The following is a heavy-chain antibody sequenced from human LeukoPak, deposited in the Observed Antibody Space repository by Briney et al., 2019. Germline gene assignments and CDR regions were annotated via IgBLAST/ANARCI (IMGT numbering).Heavy chain of an antibody. V-gene: IGHV3-30-3*01. Sequence: GGSLRLSCAASGFTFSTYSMHWVRQAPDKGLEWVSIISFDGSNKNYADSMRGRFTISRDNAKNSLYLQMNSLRAEDTALYHCARAPDYSNLLYFHHWGQGTLVTVSS. CDR2: ISFDGSNK. J-gene: IGHJ1*01. CDR3: ARAPDYSNLLYFHH. CDR1: GFTFSTYS. D-gene: IGHD4-11*01.